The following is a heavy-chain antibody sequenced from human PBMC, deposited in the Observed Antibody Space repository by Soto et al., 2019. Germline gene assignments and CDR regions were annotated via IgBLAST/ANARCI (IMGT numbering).Heavy chain of an antibody. Sequence: LRLSCEASGFTFETTALSWVRQAPGKGLVWVSRIESDGSSTNYADSVKGRFTVSRDNAKNTLYLQMNSLRAEDTAVYYCARDGDYYGSDNYFDYWGQGTLVTVSS. CDR3: ARDGDYYGSDNYFDY. J-gene: IGHJ4*02. D-gene: IGHD3-10*01. V-gene: IGHV3-74*01. CDR2: IESDGSST. CDR1: GFTFETTA.